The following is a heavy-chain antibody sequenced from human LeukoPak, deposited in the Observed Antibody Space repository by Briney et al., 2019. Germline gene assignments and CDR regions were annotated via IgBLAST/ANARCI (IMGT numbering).Heavy chain of an antibody. CDR3: ARAHDYGDSLGDY. J-gene: IGHJ4*02. V-gene: IGHV3-7*04. D-gene: IGHD4-17*01. Sequence: GRFTISRDSAKNSLFLQMNSLRAEDTPVYYCARAHDYGDSLGDYWGQGTLVTVSS.